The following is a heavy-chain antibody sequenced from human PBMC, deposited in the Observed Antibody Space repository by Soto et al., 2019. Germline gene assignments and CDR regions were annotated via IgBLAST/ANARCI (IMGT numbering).Heavy chain of an antibody. Sequence: GGSLRLSCEASGFKIINYWMTCVQQAPGKGREWLANINGDGNEKYYGDSVKGRFIISRENSKNTLYLQMNTLRAEDTVVYYCAKTQNDILDHWGQGTLVTVSS. CDR2: INGDGNEK. D-gene: IGHD3-9*01. J-gene: IGHJ4*02. CDR1: GFKIINYW. CDR3: AKTQNDILDH. V-gene: IGHV3-7*03.